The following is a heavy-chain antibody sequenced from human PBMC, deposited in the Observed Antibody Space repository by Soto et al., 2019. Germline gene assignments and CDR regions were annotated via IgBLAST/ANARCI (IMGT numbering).Heavy chain of an antibody. CDR1: GFTFSSYA. J-gene: IGHJ4*02. CDR3: ARDRPRIAVAGTLDY. D-gene: IGHD6-19*01. V-gene: IGHV3-30-3*01. Sequence: GGSLRLSCAASGFTFSSYAMHWVRQAPGKGLEWVAVISYDGSNKYYADSVKGRFTISRDNSKNTLYLQMNSLRAEDTAVYYCARDRPRIAVAGTLDYWGQGTLVTVSS. CDR2: ISYDGSNK.